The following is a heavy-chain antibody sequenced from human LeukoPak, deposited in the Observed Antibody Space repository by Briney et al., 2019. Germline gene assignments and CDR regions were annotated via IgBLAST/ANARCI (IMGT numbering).Heavy chain of an antibody. Sequence: PSETLSLTCAVYGGSFSGYYWSWIRQPPGKGLEWIGEINHSGSTNYNPSLKSRVTISVDTSKNQFSLKLTSVTTADTAVYYCARRYRGDSGSWDWFDPWGQGTLVTVSS. CDR1: GGSFSGYY. D-gene: IGHD6-13*01. CDR3: ARRYRGDSGSWDWFDP. V-gene: IGHV4-34*01. J-gene: IGHJ5*02. CDR2: INHSGST.